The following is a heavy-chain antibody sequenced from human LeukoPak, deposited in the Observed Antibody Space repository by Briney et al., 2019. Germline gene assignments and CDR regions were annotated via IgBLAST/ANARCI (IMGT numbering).Heavy chain of an antibody. J-gene: IGHJ4*02. CDR3: AKSITETTTVTTFDY. Sequence: GGSLRLSCAASGFTFSSCAMSWVRQAPGKGLEWVSAISGSGGSTYYADSVKGRFSISRDNSKNTLYLQMNSLRAEDTAVYYCAKSITETTTVTTFDYWGQGTLVTVSS. CDR1: GFTFSSCA. D-gene: IGHD4-17*01. V-gene: IGHV3-23*01. CDR2: ISGSGGST.